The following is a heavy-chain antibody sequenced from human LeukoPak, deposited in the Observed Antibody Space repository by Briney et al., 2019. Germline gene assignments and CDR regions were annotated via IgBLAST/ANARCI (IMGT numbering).Heavy chain of an antibody. CDR3: ARDYYGSGSYDY. V-gene: IGHV1-18*04. Sequence: ASVKVSCKASGYTFTSYGISWVRQAPGQGLEWMGWISAYNGNTNYAQKLQGRVTMTTDTSTSTACMELRSLRSDDTAVYYCARDYYGSGSYDYWGQGTLVTVSS. J-gene: IGHJ4*02. CDR2: ISAYNGNT. D-gene: IGHD3-10*01. CDR1: GYTFTSYG.